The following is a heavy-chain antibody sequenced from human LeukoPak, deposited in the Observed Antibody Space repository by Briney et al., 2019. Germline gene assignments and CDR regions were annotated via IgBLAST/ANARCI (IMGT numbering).Heavy chain of an antibody. J-gene: IGHJ4*02. CDR3: AKDRKLYGGNSGAAFDY. CDR1: GFTFSSYS. Sequence: GGSLRLSCAASGFTFSSYSMNWVRQAPGKGLEWVSSISSSSSYIYYADSVKGRFTISRDNAKNSLYLQMNSLRAEDTALYYCAKDRKLYGGNSGAAFDYWGQGTLVTVSS. D-gene: IGHD4-23*01. CDR2: ISSSSSYI. V-gene: IGHV3-21*04.